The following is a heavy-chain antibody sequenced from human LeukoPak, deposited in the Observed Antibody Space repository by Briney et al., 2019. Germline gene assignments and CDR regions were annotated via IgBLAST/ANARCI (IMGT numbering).Heavy chain of an antibody. V-gene: IGHV1-2*04. CDR3: ARSRDGDYYGMDV. CDR1: GYTFTGYY. D-gene: IGHD4-17*01. CDR2: INPNSGGT. Sequence: GASVKVSCKAPGYTFTGYYMHWVRQAPGQGLEWMGWINPNSGGTNYAQKFQGWVTMTRDTSISTAYMELSRLRSDDTAVYYCARSRDGDYYGMDVWGKGTTVTVSS. J-gene: IGHJ6*04.